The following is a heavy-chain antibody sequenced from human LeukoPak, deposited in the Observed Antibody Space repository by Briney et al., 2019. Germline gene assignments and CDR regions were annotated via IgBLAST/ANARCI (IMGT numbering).Heavy chain of an antibody. Sequence: GGSLRLSCAASGFPFRNYGMHWVRQAPGKGLEWVSAISGSGGSTYYADSVKGRFTISRDNSKNTLYLQMNSPRAEDTAVYYCAKDPYYYDSSGYYSAYWGQGTLVTVSS. V-gene: IGHV3-23*01. J-gene: IGHJ4*02. D-gene: IGHD3-22*01. CDR2: ISGSGGST. CDR3: AKDPYYYDSSGYYSAY. CDR1: GFPFRNYG.